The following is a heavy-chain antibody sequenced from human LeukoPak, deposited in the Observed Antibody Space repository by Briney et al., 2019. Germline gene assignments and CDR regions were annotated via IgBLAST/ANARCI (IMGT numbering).Heavy chain of an antibody. CDR3: ARVGYDIFTGYSRAFDI. J-gene: IGHJ3*02. V-gene: IGHV3-23*01. CDR2: ISGSGGST. Sequence: PGGTLRLSCAASGFTFSSYAMSWVRQAPGKGLEWVSDISGSGGSTYYADSVKSRFTISRDTAKNSLYLQMNSLRAEDTAVYYCARVGYDIFTGYSRAFDIWGQGTMVTVSS. CDR1: GFTFSSYA. D-gene: IGHD3-9*01.